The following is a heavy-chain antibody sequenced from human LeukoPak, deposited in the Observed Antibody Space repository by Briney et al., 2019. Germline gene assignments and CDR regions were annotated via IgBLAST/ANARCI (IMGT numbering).Heavy chain of an antibody. V-gene: IGHV3-11*01. CDR2: ISSSGNII. D-gene: IGHD2-2*01. CDR3: AKVDFLRASRLEYCSSTSCLYYYYGMDV. CDR1: GFTFSDYY. Sequence: PGGSLRLSCAASGFTFSDYYMSWIRQAPGKGLEWVSYISSSGNIIYSADSVKGRFTISRDNAKNSLYLQINSLRAEDTAVYYCAKVDFLRASRLEYCSSTSCLYYYYGMDVWGQGTTVTVSS. J-gene: IGHJ6*02.